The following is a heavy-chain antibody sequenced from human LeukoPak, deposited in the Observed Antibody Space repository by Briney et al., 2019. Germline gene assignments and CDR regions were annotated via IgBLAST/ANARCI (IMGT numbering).Heavy chain of an antibody. D-gene: IGHD5-18*01. CDR3: ARYVDTAMSRGYYFDY. V-gene: IGHV4-34*01. CDR2: INHSGST. Sequence: GSLRLSCAASGFTFSSYAMSRVRQAPGKGLEWIGEINHSGSTNYNPSLKSRVTISVDTSKNQFSLKLSSVTAADTAVYYCARYVDTAMSRGYYFDYWGQGTLVTVSS. J-gene: IGHJ4*02. CDR1: GFTFSSYA.